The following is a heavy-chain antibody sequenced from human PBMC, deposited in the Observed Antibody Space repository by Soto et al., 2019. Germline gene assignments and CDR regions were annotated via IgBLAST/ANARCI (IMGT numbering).Heavy chain of an antibody. V-gene: IGHV1-3*01. Sequence: QVQLVQSGAEVKKPGASVQVAFKAYGYTFTNCAVHWVRRAGGLTLEWMGWINAGNGYTKSSQKFQDRVTITRDTSANTAYMELSSLRSEDTAIYYCARLETGRVVTRPNWLDPWGQGTLVIVSS. CDR2: INAGNGYT. D-gene: IGHD2-21*02. CDR1: GYTFTNCA. CDR3: ARLETGRVVTRPNWLDP. J-gene: IGHJ5*02.